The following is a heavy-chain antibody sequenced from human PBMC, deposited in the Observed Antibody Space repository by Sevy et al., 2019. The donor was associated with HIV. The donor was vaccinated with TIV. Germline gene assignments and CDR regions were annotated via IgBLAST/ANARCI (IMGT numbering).Heavy chain of an antibody. Sequence: GGALRLSCAGSGFTFSNYAMHWVRQAPGKGVDCVAGLWSHGRREYYADFAKGRFTISRDNSKNTVYLHMDSLRTDDTAVYYCAKEDDAFDVWGQGTMVTVSS. CDR3: AKEDDAFDV. CDR2: LWSHGRRE. V-gene: IGHV3-33*03. J-gene: IGHJ3*01. CDR1: GFTFSNYA.